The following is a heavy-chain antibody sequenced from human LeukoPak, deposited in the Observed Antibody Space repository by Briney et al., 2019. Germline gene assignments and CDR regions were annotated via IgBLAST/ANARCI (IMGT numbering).Heavy chain of an antibody. CDR2: IYTSGST. D-gene: IGHD6-19*01. Sequence: SQTLSLTCTVSGGSISSGSYYWSWIRQPAGKGLEWIGRIYTSGSTNYNPSLKGRVTISVDTSKNQFSLKLSSVTAADTAVYYCARDPSLWEQWPYIDYWGQGTLVTVSS. J-gene: IGHJ4*02. CDR3: ARDPSLWEQWPYIDY. V-gene: IGHV4-61*02. CDR1: GGSISSGSYY.